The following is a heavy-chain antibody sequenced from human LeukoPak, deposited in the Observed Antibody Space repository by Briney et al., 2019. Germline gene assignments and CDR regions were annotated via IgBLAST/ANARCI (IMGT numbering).Heavy chain of an antibody. CDR3: ARHDSPEITMIVDYYFDY. CDR2: IYSGGYT. V-gene: IGHV4-39*01. J-gene: IGHJ4*02. CDR1: GASISTNNYY. D-gene: IGHD3-22*01. Sequence: SETLSLTCSVSGASISTNNYYWGWIRQPPGKGLEWIGSIYSGGYTYYNPSLKSRVTISVDTSKNQFSLKLSSVTAADTAVYYCARHDSPEITMIVDYYFDYWGQGTLVTVSS.